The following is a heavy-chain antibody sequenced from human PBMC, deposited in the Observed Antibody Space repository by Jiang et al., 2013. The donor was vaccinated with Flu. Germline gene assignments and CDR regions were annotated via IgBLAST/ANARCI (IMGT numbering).Heavy chain of an antibody. D-gene: IGHD1-26*01. CDR2: SRNKASSYTT. CDR3: TTVNSGSYYVGDY. V-gene: IGHV3-72*01. CDR1: GFTFSDHF. Sequence: VQLLESGGGVVQPGGSLRLSCAASGFTFSDHFMDRVRQAPGKGLEWVGRSRNKASSYTTEYAASVRGRFTVSRDDSKKSVYMQMNSLKTEDTAVYYCTTVNSGSYYVGDYWG. J-gene: IGHJ4*01.